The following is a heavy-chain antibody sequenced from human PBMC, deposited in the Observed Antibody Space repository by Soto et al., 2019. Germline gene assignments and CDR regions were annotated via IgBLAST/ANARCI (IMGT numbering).Heavy chain of an antibody. J-gene: IGHJ5*02. Sequence: QVQLVQSGAEVKKPGASVKVSCKASGYTFSDHYLHWVRQAPGQGLEWMGIIHPTGGSTSYAQKFQARVTMTRDTSSSTVYMELRSLRSDDTAMFYCARGSALDTWGQGTLVSVSS. CDR2: IHPTGGST. CDR3: ARGSALDT. CDR1: GYTFSDHY. V-gene: IGHV1-46*01.